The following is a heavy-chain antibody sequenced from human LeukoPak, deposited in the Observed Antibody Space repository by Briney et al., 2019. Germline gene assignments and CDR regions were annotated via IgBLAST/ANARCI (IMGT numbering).Heavy chain of an antibody. CDR3: AKSARYFDWLPDYYYYYMDV. J-gene: IGHJ6*03. Sequence: PGGSLRLSCAASGFTLSSYGMHWVRQAPGKGLEWVAFIRYDGSNKYYADSVKGRFTISRDNSKNTLYLQMNSLRAEDTAVYYCAKSARYFDWLPDYYYYYMDVWGKRTTVTISS. CDR1: GFTLSSYG. V-gene: IGHV3-30*02. D-gene: IGHD3-9*01. CDR2: IRYDGSNK.